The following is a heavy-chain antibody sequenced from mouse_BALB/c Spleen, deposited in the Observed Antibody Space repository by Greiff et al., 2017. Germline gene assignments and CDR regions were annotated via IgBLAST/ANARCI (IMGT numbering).Heavy chain of an antibody. CDR2: IYPGSGST. Sequence: LQQPGSELVRPGASVKLSCKASGYTFTSYWMHWVKQRPGQGLEWIGNIYPGSGSTNYDEKFKSKATLTVDTSSSTAYMQLSSLTSEDSAVYYCTRYYYGVDYWGQGTSVTVSS. CDR1: GYTFTSYW. J-gene: IGHJ4*01. CDR3: TRYYYGVDY. V-gene: IGHV1S22*01.